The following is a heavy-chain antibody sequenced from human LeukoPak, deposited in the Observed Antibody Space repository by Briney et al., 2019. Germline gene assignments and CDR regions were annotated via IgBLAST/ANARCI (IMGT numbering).Heavy chain of an antibody. CDR1: GFTFSIFA. CDR3: AKGGKWDVTPFDY. D-gene: IGHD1-26*01. V-gene: IGHV3-23*01. CDR2: ISGGGGST. J-gene: IGHJ4*02. Sequence: GGSLRLSCAASGFTFSIFAMSWVRQAPGKGLEWVSTISGGGGSTYYADSVKGRFTISRDNSKNTLYLQVNSLRAEDTAVYYCAKGGKWDVTPFDYWGQGTLVTVSS.